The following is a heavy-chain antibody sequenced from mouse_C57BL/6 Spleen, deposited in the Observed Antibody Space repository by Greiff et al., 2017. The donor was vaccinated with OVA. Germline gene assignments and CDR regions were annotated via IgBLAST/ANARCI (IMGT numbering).Heavy chain of an antibody. D-gene: IGHD1-1*01. J-gene: IGHJ2*01. Sequence: QVQLKESGPGLVAPSQSLSITCTVSGFSLTSYGVHWVRQPPGKGLEWLVVIWSDGSTTYNSDLKSRLSISKDNSKSQVFLKMNSLQTDDTAMYYCARHAYGSSGNYFDYWGQGTTLTVSS. CDR3: ARHAYGSSGNYFDY. CDR1: GFSLTSYG. CDR2: IWSDGST. V-gene: IGHV2-6-1*01.